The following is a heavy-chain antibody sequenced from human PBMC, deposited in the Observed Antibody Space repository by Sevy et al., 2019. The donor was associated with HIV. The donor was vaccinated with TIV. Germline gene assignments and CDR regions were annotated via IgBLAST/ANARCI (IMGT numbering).Heavy chain of an antibody. CDR1: GFTFSSYS. Sequence: GGSLRLSCAASGFTFSSYSMHWVRQAPGKGLEWVAFIRYDGSNKYYADSVKGRFTISRDNSKNTLYLQMNSLRAEDTAVYYCAKLPTGIAAAGYYGMDVWGQGTTVTVSS. CDR2: IRYDGSNK. V-gene: IGHV3-30*02. D-gene: IGHD6-13*01. CDR3: AKLPTGIAAAGYYGMDV. J-gene: IGHJ6*02.